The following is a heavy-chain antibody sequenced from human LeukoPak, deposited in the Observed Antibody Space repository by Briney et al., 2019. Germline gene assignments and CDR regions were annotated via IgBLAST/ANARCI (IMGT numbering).Heavy chain of an antibody. D-gene: IGHD2-2*01. J-gene: IGHJ5*02. CDR3: ATSAPRWDIVVVPA. CDR1: GYTFTELS. CDR2: FDPGDGET. Sequence: ASVKVSCKASGYTFTELSMHWVRQAPGKGLEWMGGFDPGDGETIYAQKFQGRVTMTEDTSTDTAYMELSSLRSEDTAVYYCATSAPRWDIVVVPAWGQGTLVTVSS. V-gene: IGHV1-24*01.